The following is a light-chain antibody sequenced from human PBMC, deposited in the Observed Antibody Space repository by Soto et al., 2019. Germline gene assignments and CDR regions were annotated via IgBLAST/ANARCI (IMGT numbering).Light chain of an antibody. J-gene: IGLJ1*01. Sequence: QSVLTQPRSVSGSPGQSVTISCTGSYSDVGTFYFVSWYHQYPGKGPKLIIYDVTERPSGVPDRFSCSNSGNSASLSISGLQAEDEAEYYCCSYTGSYTYIFGSGTKVTVL. V-gene: IGLV2-11*01. CDR1: YSDVGTFYF. CDR2: DVT. CDR3: CSYTGSYTYI.